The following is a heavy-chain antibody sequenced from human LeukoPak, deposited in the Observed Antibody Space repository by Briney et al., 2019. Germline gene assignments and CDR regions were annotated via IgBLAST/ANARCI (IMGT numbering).Heavy chain of an antibody. CDR1: GFIFSTYS. D-gene: IGHD2-15*01. CDR3: ARVVVVVAATPGNDYYYYMDV. J-gene: IGHJ6*03. CDR2: ISSTSSYI. Sequence: GGSLRLSCAASGFIFSTYSMKWVRQAPGKGLEWVSSISSTSSYIYYADSVKGRFTISRDNARNSLYLQMSSLRAEDTAVYYCARVVVVVAATPGNDYYYYMDVWGQGTTVTVSS. V-gene: IGHV3-21*01.